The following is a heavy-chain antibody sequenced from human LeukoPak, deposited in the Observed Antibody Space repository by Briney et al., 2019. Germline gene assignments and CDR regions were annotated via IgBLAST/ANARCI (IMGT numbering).Heavy chain of an antibody. V-gene: IGHV1-69*13. CDR3: ARLVVPAANYYYYYYKDV. J-gene: IGHJ6*03. CDR1: GGTFSSYA. D-gene: IGHD2-2*01. Sequence: ASVKVSCKASGGTFSSYAISWVRQAPGQGLEWMGGIIPIFGTANYAQKFQGRVTITADESTSTAYMELSSLRSEDTAVYYCARLVVPAANYYYYYYKDVWGKGTTVTVSS. CDR2: IIPIFGTA.